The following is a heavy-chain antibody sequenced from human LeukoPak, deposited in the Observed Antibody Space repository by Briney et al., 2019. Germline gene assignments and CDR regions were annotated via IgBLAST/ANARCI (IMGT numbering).Heavy chain of an antibody. CDR2: IWYDGSNK. Sequence: GRSLRLSCAASGSTFSSYGMHWVRQAPGKGLEWVAVIWYDGSNKYYADSVKGRFTISRDNSKNTLYLQMNSLRAEDTAVYYCAREHGDYFYFDYWGQGTLVTVSS. CDR3: AREHGDYFYFDY. V-gene: IGHV3-33*01. D-gene: IGHD4-17*01. CDR1: GSTFSSYG. J-gene: IGHJ4*02.